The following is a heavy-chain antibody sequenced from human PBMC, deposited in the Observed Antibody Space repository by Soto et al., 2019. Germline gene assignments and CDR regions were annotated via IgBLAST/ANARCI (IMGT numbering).Heavy chain of an antibody. Sequence: QVQLVESGGGVVQPGRSLRLSCAASGFTFSSYGMHWVRQAPGKGLEWVAVIWYDGSNKYYADSVKGRFTISRDNSKNTLYLQMNSLRAEGTAVYYCARDNYDYICGSYRPVGPWGQGTLVTVSS. D-gene: IGHD3-16*02. CDR1: GFTFSSYG. CDR2: IWYDGSNK. V-gene: IGHV3-33*01. J-gene: IGHJ5*02. CDR3: ARDNYDYICGSYRPVGP.